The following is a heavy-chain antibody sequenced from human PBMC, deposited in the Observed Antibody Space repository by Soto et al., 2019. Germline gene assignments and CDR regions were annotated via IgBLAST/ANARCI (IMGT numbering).Heavy chain of an antibody. CDR3: AGGFGAYYYGMDV. D-gene: IGHD3-16*01. Sequence: VGSLRLSCAASGFTFSCYAMSWVRQAPGKGLEWVSAISGSGGSTYYADSVKGRFTISRDNSKNTLYLQMHSLRAEDTAGYYCAGGFGAYYYGMDVCGQGNAVTVSS. V-gene: IGHV3-23*01. J-gene: IGHJ6*02. CDR1: GFTFSCYA. CDR2: ISGSGGST.